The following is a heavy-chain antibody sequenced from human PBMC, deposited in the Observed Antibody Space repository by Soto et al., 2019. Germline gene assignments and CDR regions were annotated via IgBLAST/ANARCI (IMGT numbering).Heavy chain of an antibody. J-gene: IGHJ3*02. V-gene: IGHV4-59*12. D-gene: IGHD2-8*01. CDR3: ARLTKKEVYAFEI. CDR2: TYYSGRP. CDR1: VASISSYD. Sequence: PSETLSLTCTVSVASISSYDWNWSWIRQPPGKRPEWIGYTYYSGRPNYNPSLKSRVTISVDTSKNQFSLEMTSVTAADTAVYYCARLTKKEVYAFEIWGPGTMVTVSS.